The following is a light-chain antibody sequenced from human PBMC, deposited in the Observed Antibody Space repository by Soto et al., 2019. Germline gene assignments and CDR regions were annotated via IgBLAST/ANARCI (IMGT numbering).Light chain of an antibody. CDR1: QGVTTN. CDR2: DVS. J-gene: IGKJ5*01. V-gene: IGKV3-15*01. CDR3: QPYNNWPYS. Sequence: DILMTQYPATLSVSPGERYTLSCRAGQGVTTNFAWYQQKSGQSPRLLIYDVSIRATGVPARFSGTGSETDFTLTISGLQSEDSAIYFCQPYNNWPYSVGQGTRLEIK.